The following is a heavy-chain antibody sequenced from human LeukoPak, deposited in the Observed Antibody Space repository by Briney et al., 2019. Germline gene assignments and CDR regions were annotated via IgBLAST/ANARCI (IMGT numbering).Heavy chain of an antibody. D-gene: IGHD1-26*01. V-gene: IGHV1-18*01. CDR2: ISGDNANT. CDR1: GYTFTNYG. J-gene: IGHJ4*02. Sequence: ASVKVSCKASGYTFTNYGISWVRQAPGQGLEWMGWISGDNANTNYARKVQGRVTMTTDTSTSTAYMELRSLRSDDTAIYYCARHLRVGATVLSSFNFWGRGTPVTVSS. CDR3: ARHLRVGATVLSSFNF.